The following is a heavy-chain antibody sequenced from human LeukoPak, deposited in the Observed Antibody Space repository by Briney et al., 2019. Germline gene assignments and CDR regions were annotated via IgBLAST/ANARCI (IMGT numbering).Heavy chain of an antibody. CDR2: IHTSGST. V-gene: IGHV4-61*02. CDR3: ARGYCSSTSCYWRY. Sequence: PSETLSLTCTVSGGSISSGSYYWSWIRQPAGKGLEWIGRIHTSGSTNYNPSLKSRVTISVDTSKNQFSLKLSSVTAADTAVYYCARGYCSSTSCYWRYWGQGTLVTVSS. D-gene: IGHD2-2*01. CDR1: GGSISSGSYY. J-gene: IGHJ4*02.